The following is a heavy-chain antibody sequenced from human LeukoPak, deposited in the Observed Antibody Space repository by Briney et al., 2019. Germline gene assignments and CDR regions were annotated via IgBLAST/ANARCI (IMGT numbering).Heavy chain of an antibody. V-gene: IGHV4-39*07. CDR1: GGSISSSSYY. D-gene: IGHD3-10*01. J-gene: IGHJ6*02. Sequence: PSETLSLTCTVSGGSISSSSYYWGWIRQPPGKGLEWIGSIHYSGNTYYNPSLKSRVTISVDTSKNQFSLKLSSVTAADTAMYYCARGSGSGSSHYYYGMDVWGQGTTVAVSS. CDR3: ARGSGSGSSHYYYGMDV. CDR2: IHYSGNT.